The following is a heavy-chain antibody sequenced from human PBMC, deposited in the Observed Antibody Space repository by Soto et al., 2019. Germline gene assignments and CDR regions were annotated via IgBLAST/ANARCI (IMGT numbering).Heavy chain of an antibody. CDR1: GFTFSSYS. D-gene: IGHD1-26*01. J-gene: IGHJ4*02. V-gene: IGHV3-48*02. CDR2: ISSSSSTI. CDR3: ARERWELLGVQYYFDY. Sequence: GGSLRLSCAASGFTFSSYSMNWVRQAPGKGLEWVSYISSSSSTIYYADSVKGRFTISRDNAKNSLYLQMNSLRDEDTAVYYCARERWELLGVQYYFDYWGQGTLVTVSS.